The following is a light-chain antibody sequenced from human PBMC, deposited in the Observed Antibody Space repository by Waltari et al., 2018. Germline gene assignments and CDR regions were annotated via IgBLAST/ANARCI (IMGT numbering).Light chain of an antibody. CDR1: TSVSRG. V-gene: IGKV3-20*01. CDR2: DAS. CDR3: QKYERLPAT. J-gene: IGKJ1*01. Sequence: EIVLTQSPGTLSLSPGERATLSCRASTSVSRGLVWYQQKPGQAPRLLIYDASRRATGIPDRFSGSGSETDFSLTISRLEPEDSAVYYCQKYERLPATFGQGTKVEI.